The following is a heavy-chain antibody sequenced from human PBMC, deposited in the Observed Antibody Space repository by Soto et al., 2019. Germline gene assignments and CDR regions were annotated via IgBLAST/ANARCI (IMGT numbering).Heavy chain of an antibody. CDR2: IYHNGET. J-gene: IGHJ6*01. CDR3: ARDKGGELLKWSGMDV. D-gene: IGHD1-26*01. CDR1: GDSITAYY. V-gene: IGHV4-59*01. Sequence: QMQLQESGPGLVKPSETLSLICSVSGDSITAYYLSWLRQSPGKELEWIGYIYHNGETNYNPSLRSRFTISADTSKTQSSLRLSSVTAADTGVDYCARDKGGELLKWSGMDVWGQGTMVIVSS.